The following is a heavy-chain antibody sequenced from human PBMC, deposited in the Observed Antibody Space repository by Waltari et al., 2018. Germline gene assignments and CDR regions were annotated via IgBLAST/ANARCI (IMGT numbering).Heavy chain of an antibody. V-gene: IGHV1-69*05. J-gene: IGHJ4*02. CDR3: ARGGVGAQRGFDY. CDR1: GGTFSSYA. Sequence: QVQLVQSGAEVKKPGSSVTVSCKASGGTFSSYAISWVRQAPGQGLEWMGGISPIFGTANYAQKFQGRVTITTDESTSTAYMELSSLRSEDAAVDYCARGGVGAQRGFDYWGQGTLVTVSS. D-gene: IGHD1-26*01. CDR2: ISPIFGTA.